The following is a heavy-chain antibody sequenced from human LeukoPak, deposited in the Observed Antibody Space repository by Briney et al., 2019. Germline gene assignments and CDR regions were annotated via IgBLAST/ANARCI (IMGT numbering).Heavy chain of an antibody. V-gene: IGHV6-1*01. CDR2: TYYRSKWYN. Sequence: SQTLSLTCAISGDSVSSNSAVWTWIRQSPSRGLEWLGRTYYRSKWYNDYALSVKSRITINPDTSKNQFSLQLNSVTPEDTALCYCARGNWGFHYWGQGTLVTVSS. CDR3: ARGNWGFHY. CDR1: GDSVSSNSAV. J-gene: IGHJ4*02. D-gene: IGHD7-27*01.